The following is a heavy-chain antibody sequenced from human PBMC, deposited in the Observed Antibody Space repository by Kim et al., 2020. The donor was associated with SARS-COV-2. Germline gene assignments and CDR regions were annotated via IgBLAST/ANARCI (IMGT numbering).Heavy chain of an antibody. CDR3: ASPAGYGSGSYYSSGMDV. J-gene: IGHJ6*02. CDR2: ISSSSSTI. CDR1: GFTFSSYS. V-gene: IGHV3-48*02. D-gene: IGHD3-10*01. Sequence: GGSLRLSCAASGFTFSSYSMNWVRQAPGKGLEWVSYISSSSSTIYYADSVKGRFTISRDNAKNSLYLQMNSLRDEDTAVYYCASPAGYGSGSYYSSGMDVWGQGTTVTVSS.